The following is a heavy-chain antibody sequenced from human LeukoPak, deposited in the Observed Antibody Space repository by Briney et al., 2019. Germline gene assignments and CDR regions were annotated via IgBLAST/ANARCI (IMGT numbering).Heavy chain of an antibody. CDR3: ARGDYGDYVPLLH. Sequence: GGSLRLSCAASGFTFRSYWMHWVRQAPGKGLVWVSHINSDGSSTNYADSVKGRFTISRDNAKNTLYQQIHSLRTDDTALYYCARGDYGDYVPLLHWGQGTLVTVSS. CDR1: GFTFRSYW. CDR2: INSDGSST. V-gene: IGHV3-74*01. D-gene: IGHD4-17*01. J-gene: IGHJ4*02.